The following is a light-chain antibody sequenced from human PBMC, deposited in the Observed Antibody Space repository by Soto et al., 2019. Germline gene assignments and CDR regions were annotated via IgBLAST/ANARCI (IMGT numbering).Light chain of an antibody. Sequence: QSVLTQPPSASGSPGQSVTISCTGTSSDVGGYNYVSWYQQHPGKAPKLMIYEVTKRPSGVPDRFSGSKSGNTASLTVSGLQAEDEADYYCCSYAGSNNLKVFGNGTKVTVL. CDR2: EVT. CDR3: CSYAGSNNLKV. J-gene: IGLJ1*01. V-gene: IGLV2-8*01. CDR1: SSDVGGYNY.